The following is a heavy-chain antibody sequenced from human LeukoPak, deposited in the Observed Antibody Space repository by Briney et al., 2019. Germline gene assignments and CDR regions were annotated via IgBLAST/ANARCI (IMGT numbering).Heavy chain of an antibody. Sequence: ASVKVSCKVSGYTLTELSMHWVRQAPGKGLEWMGGFDPEDGETIYAQKFQGRVTMTEDTSTDTAYMELSSLRSEDTAVYYCATVTGYSGYDPYYFDYWGQGTLVTVSS. V-gene: IGHV1-24*01. D-gene: IGHD5-12*01. CDR2: FDPEDGET. CDR3: ATVTGYSGYDPYYFDY. J-gene: IGHJ4*02. CDR1: GYTLTELS.